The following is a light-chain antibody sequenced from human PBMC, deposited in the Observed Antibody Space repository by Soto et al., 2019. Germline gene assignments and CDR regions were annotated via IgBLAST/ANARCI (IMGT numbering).Light chain of an antibody. CDR1: SSDVGGYNF. CDR3: TSYAGSTPYV. CDR2: DVT. V-gene: IGLV2-8*01. Sequence: QSALTQPPSASGSPGQSVTLSCTGTSSDVGGYNFVSWYQQHPGKAPKVMIYDVTKRPSGVPDRFSDSKSGNTASLTVSGLQAENETDYYRTSYAGSTPYVFGTGTKVTVL. J-gene: IGLJ1*01.